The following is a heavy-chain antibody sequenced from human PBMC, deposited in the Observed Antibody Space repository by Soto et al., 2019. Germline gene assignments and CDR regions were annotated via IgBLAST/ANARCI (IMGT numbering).Heavy chain of an antibody. J-gene: IGHJ4*02. CDR2: ISYDGSNK. CDR3: ARGSGYVLFSQVDY. D-gene: IGHD3-3*01. Sequence: QVQLVESGGGVVQPGRSLRLSCAASGFTFSSYAMHWVRQATGKGLEWVAVISYDGSNKYYADSVKGRFTISRDNSKNTLYMQMNSLRAEDTAVYYCARGSGYVLFSQVDYWGQGTLVTVSS. CDR1: GFTFSSYA. V-gene: IGHV3-30-3*01.